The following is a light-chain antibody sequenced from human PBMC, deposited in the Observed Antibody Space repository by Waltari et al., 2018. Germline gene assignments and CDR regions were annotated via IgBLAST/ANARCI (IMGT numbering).Light chain of an antibody. J-gene: IGLJ3*02. CDR3: VLYMDSGVWV. CDR2: STN. Sequence: QTVVTQEPSVSVSPGGTVTLTCALSSGSVSTSFYPSWYQQTPGQAPRTPIYSTNTRLFGVPNRFSGSILGNKAALTIAGAQADDEADYYCVLYMDSGVWVFGGGTKLTVL. CDR1: SGSVSTSFY. V-gene: IGLV8-61*01.